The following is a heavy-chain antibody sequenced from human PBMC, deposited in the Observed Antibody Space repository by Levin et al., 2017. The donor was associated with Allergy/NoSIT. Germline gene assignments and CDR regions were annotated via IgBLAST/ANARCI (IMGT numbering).Heavy chain of an antibody. CDR2: ISYPGNT. V-gene: IGHV4-59*03. J-gene: IGHJ4*02. CDR1: TDSMNTFY. D-gene: IGHD2-15*01. CDR3: ATRPPGWSPYFDF. Sequence: SETLSLTCTVSTDSMNTFYWSWIRQPPGKGLEWLGYISYPGNTKYNPSLASRVTMSIDTSKNEVSLNLGSVTAADTAIYYCATRPPGWSPYFDFWGQGVLVTVSS.